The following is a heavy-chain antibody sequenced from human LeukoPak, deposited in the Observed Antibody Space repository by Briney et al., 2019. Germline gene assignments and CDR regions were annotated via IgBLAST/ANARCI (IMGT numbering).Heavy chain of an antibody. CDR2: INHSGST. CDR1: GGSFSGYY. Sequence: PSETLSLTCAVYGGSFSGYYWSWIRQPPGKGQEWIGEINHSGSTNYNPSLKSRVTISVDTSKNQFSLKLSSVTAADTAVYYSARVSRYYYDSSGYYLYYYYMDVWGKGTTVTVSS. J-gene: IGHJ6*03. D-gene: IGHD3-22*01. V-gene: IGHV4-34*01. CDR3: ARVSRYYYDSSGYYLYYYYMDV.